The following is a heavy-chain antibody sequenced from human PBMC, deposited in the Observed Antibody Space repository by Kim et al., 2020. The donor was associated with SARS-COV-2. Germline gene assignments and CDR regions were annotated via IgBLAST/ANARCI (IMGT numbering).Heavy chain of an antibody. CDR3: ARHLRHIGYYFDY. J-gene: IGHJ4*02. CDR1: GGSISSNNYY. D-gene: IGHD2-21*01. V-gene: IGHV4-39*01. CDR2: IFYSEST. Sequence: SETLSLTCAVSGGSISSNNYYWGWIRQPPGKGLEWIGNIFYSESTYYNPSLKSRVTISVDRSKNQFSLKLTSVTAADTAVYYCARHLRHIGYYFDYWGQGTLVTVSS.